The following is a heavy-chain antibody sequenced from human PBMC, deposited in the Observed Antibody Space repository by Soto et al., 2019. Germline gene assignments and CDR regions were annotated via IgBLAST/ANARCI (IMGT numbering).Heavy chain of an antibody. CDR1: GYTFTSYA. CDR3: ARAVTPSYYYGSALHYYYYYMDV. D-gene: IGHD3-10*01. J-gene: IGHJ6*03. Sequence: ASVKVSCKASGYTFTSYAMHWVRQAPGQRLEWMGWINAGNGNTKYSQKFQGRVTITRDTSASTAYMELSSLRSEDTAVYYCARAVTPSYYYGSALHYYYYYMDVWGKGTTVTVSS. CDR2: INAGNGNT. V-gene: IGHV1-3*01.